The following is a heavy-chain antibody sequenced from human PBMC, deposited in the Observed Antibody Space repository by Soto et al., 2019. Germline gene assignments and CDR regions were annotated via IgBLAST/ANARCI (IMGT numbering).Heavy chain of an antibody. CDR3: AKDGSWDGGGGES. CDR2: IIPVFRTS. D-gene: IGHD3-16*01. V-gene: IGHV1-69*18. Sequence: QVQLVQSGAELKKPGSSVKVSCSASGVTFSSYAFTWVRQAPGQGLEWMGNIIPVFRTSNYAQGFQGRLTISADESTNTICMELSSLRSEDMAVYFCAKDGSWDGGGGESWGQGTLVIVSS. CDR1: GVTFSSYA. J-gene: IGHJ4*02.